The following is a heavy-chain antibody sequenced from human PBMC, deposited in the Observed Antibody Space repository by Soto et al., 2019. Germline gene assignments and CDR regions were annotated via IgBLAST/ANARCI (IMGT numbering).Heavy chain of an antibody. D-gene: IGHD4-4*01. CDR1: GFTFSSYG. CDR2: ISYDGSNK. Sequence: QVQLVESGGGVVQPGRSLRLSCAASGFTFSSYGMHWVRQAPGKGLEWVAVISYDGSNKYYADFVKGRFTISRDNSKNTLYLQMNSLRAEDTAVYYCASGGYSNYEVDYWGQGTLVTVSS. V-gene: IGHV3-30*03. CDR3: ASGGYSNYEVDY. J-gene: IGHJ4*02.